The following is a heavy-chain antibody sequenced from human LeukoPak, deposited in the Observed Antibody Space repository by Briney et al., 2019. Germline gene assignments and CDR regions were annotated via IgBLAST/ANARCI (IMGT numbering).Heavy chain of an antibody. D-gene: IGHD3-22*01. V-gene: IGHV4-34*01. J-gene: IGHJ3*02. CDR1: GGSFSGYY. Sequence: PSETLSLTCAVYGGSFSGYYWSWIRQPPGKGLEWIGEINHSGSTNYNPSLNSRVTISVDTSKNQFSLKVKSVTATDTAVYYCATKDSSNYHYGALDIWGQGTRVTVSS. CDR3: ATKDSSNYHYGALDI. CDR2: INHSGST.